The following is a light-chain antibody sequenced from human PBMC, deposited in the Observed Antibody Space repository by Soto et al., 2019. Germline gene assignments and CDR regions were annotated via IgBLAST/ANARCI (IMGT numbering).Light chain of an antibody. CDR1: QSVSSSY. J-gene: IGKJ1*01. Sequence: EIVLTQSPGTLSLSPGERATLSCRASQSVSSSYLAWYQQKPGQAPRLLLYGASSRATGIPDRFSGSVSGTDFNLTISRWEPEDFAVYYCQKYGSSRWTFGHGTKVELK. V-gene: IGKV3-20*01. CDR3: QKYGSSRWT. CDR2: GAS.